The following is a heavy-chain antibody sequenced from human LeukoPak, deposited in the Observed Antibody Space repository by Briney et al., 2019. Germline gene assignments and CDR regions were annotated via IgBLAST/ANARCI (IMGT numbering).Heavy chain of an antibody. D-gene: IGHD3-22*01. CDR2: INHSGST. Sequence: SETLSLTCAVYGGSFSGYYWSWIRQPPGKGLEWIGEINHSGSTNYNPSLKSRVTMSVDTSKNQFSPKLSSVTAADTAVYYCAREDYYDSSGQLLIDYWGQGTLVTVSS. CDR1: GGSFSGYY. J-gene: IGHJ4*02. CDR3: AREDYYDSSGQLLIDY. V-gene: IGHV4-34*10.